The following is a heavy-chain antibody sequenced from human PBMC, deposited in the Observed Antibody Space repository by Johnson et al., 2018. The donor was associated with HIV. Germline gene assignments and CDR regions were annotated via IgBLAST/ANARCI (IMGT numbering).Heavy chain of an antibody. J-gene: IGHJ3*02. Sequence: MQLVESGGGLVRQGASLRLSCAAPVFTVSSYYMSWVRQAPGKGLEWVSVIYSGGTTSYADYVMGRCTISRDNSKNTLYLQMNSLRAEDTAVYYCAKDMGAYQLLYAFDIWGQGTMVTVSS. CDR2: IYSGGTT. D-gene: IGHD2-2*02. CDR1: VFTVSSYY. CDR3: AKDMGAYQLLYAFDI. V-gene: IGHV3-66*01.